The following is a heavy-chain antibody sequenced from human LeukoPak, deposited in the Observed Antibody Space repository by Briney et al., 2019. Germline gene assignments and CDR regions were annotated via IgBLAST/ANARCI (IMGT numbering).Heavy chain of an antibody. CDR1: GASLTRPTYY. J-gene: IGHJ6*02. V-gene: IGHV4-61*01. Sequence: PSETLFLTCSVSGASLTRPTYYQWSWIRQPPGKGLECLGYIYYTGTTNYNPSLKSRVTISVDTSKNQFSLRLSSVTAADTAVYYCARHQSTVTSGYYVMDVWGQGTTVTVSS. CDR3: ARHQSTVTSGYYVMDV. D-gene: IGHD4-17*01. CDR2: IYYTGTT.